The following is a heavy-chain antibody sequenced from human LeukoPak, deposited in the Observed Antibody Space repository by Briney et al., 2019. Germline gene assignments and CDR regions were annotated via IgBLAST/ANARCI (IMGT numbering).Heavy chain of an antibody. CDR1: GYSFAGYG. Sequence: ASVKVSCKASGYSFAGYGISWVRRAPGQGLEGIGWISTYSGNTNYAHNLQGRITVTTETSTSTAYTELRSLRSDDTAVYYCARVGAAPGHFDYWGQGTQLTVSS. J-gene: IGHJ4*02. D-gene: IGHD6-13*01. V-gene: IGHV1-18*01. CDR2: ISTYSGNT. CDR3: ARVGAAPGHFDY.